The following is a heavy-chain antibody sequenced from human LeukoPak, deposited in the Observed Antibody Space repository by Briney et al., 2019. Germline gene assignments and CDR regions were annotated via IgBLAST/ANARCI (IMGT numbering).Heavy chain of an antibody. V-gene: IGHV4-39*07. CDR3: ARWVGQQLDVYYYYYMDV. Sequence: PSETLSLTCIVSGGSISSSNYYWGWIRQPPGKGLEWIGSIYYSGSTYYNPSLKSRVTISVDTSKNQFSLKLSSVTAADTAVYYCARWVGQQLDVYYYYYMDVWGKGTTVTVSS. J-gene: IGHJ6*03. D-gene: IGHD6-13*01. CDR1: GGSISSSNYY. CDR2: IYYSGST.